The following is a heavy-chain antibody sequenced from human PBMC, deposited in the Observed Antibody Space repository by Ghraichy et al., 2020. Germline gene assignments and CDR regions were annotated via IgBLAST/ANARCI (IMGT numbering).Heavy chain of an antibody. J-gene: IGHJ3*02. D-gene: IGHD2-21*01. V-gene: IGHV4-34*01. CDR1: VGSFSGYY. CDR3: ARRRELWSAAEGDAFDM. Sequence: LNISCAVYVGSFSGYYWSWIRQPPGKGLEWIGEINPTTGITNNSPSLKSRLTMLVDTSKNQVSLTLKSVTAADTAVYYCARRRELWSAAEGDAFDMWSQGTMVTVSS. CDR2: INPTTGIT.